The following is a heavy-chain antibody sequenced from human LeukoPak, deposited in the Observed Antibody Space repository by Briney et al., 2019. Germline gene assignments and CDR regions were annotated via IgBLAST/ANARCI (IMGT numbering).Heavy chain of an antibody. J-gene: IGHJ4*02. CDR3: ARDRTLFDY. D-gene: IGHD1-7*01. Sequence: AAVKVSCKASGYTFTSYAINWVRQAPGQGLEWMGWINTNTGNPTFAQGFTGRFVFSLDTSVSTAYLQISSLKTEDTAVYYCARDRTLFDYWGQGTLVTVSS. CDR2: INTNTGNP. V-gene: IGHV7-4-1*02. CDR1: GYTFTSYA.